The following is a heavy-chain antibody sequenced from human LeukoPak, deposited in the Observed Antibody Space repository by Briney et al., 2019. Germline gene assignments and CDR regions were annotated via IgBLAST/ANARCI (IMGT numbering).Heavy chain of an antibody. D-gene: IGHD3-3*01. J-gene: IGHJ4*02. CDR1: GGSFSGYY. CDR2: INHSGST. CDR3: ARGLKYYDFWSGPYYFDY. V-gene: IGHV4-34*01. Sequence: SETLSLTCAVYGGSFSGYYWSWLRQPPGKGLEWIGEINHSGSTNYNPSLKSRVTISVDTSKNQFSLKLSSVTAADTAVYYCARGLKYYDFWSGPYYFDYWGQGTLVTVPS.